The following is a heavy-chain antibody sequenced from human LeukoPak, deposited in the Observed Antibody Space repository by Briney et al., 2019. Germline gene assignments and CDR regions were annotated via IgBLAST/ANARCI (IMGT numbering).Heavy chain of an antibody. CDR3: ARYVVYGSGKYYFDY. D-gene: IGHD3-10*01. CDR1: GGSISNSSYY. J-gene: IGHJ4*02. Sequence: SETLSLTCTVSGGSISNSSYYWGWIRQPPGKGLEWIGSINYSGSTYYNPSLKSRVTISVDTSENQFSLKLSSVTAADTAVYYCARYVVYGSGKYYFDYWGQGTLVTVSS. CDR2: INYSGST. V-gene: IGHV4-39*01.